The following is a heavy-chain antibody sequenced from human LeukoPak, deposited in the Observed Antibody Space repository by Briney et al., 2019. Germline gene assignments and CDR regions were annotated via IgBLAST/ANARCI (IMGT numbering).Heavy chain of an antibody. CDR2: TYWNNDK. Sequence: SGPTLVKPTQTLTLTCTFSGFSLSTTGVAVAWIRQPPGKALEWLAVTYWNNDKSYSPSLKSRLTITQDTSKNQVILIMANMDPVDTGTYYCAHKGRGSGSYTMWGQGTLVAVSS. J-gene: IGHJ4*02. D-gene: IGHD3-10*01. CDR1: GFSLSTTGVA. CDR3: AHKGRGSGSYTM. V-gene: IGHV2-5*01.